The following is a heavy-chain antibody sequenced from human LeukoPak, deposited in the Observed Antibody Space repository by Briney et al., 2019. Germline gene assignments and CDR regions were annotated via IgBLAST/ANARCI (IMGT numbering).Heavy chain of an antibody. CDR2: ISGSGGST. J-gene: IGHJ4*02. V-gene: IGHV3-23*01. CDR1: GFTFSSYA. CDR3: AKGTRPLEGVDFVLGY. Sequence: QTGGSLRLSCAASGFTFSSYAMSWVRQAPGKGLEWVSAISGSGGSTYYADSVKGRFTISRDNSKNTLYLQMNSLRAEDTAVYYCAKGTRPLEGVDFVLGYWGQGTLVTVSS. D-gene: IGHD3-16*01.